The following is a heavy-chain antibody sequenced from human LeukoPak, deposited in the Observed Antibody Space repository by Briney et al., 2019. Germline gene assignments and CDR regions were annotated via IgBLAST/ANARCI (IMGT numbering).Heavy chain of an antibody. V-gene: IGHV4-39*01. J-gene: IGHJ4*02. CDR1: GGSISSSNW. CDR3: ATDHGYSGYDFFGY. D-gene: IGHD5-12*01. Sequence: PSETLSLTCAVSGGSISSSNWWSWVRQPPGKGLEWIGSIYYSGSTYYNPSLKSRVTISVGTSKNQFSLKLSSVTAADTAVYYCATDHGYSGYDFFGYWGQGTLVTVSS. CDR2: IYYSGST.